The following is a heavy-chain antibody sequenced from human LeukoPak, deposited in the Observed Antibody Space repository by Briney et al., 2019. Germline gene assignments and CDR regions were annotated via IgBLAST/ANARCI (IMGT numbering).Heavy chain of an antibody. CDR1: GFTFNSNT. D-gene: IGHD1-26*01. CDR2: ISNSGGAT. CDR3: AKSPAPHPRNQLLNIYIPYMDV. Sequence: GGSLRLSCAASGFTFNSNTMMCVRQAPGRGLEWVSAISNSGGATYYADSVKGRFTISRDTSNNTVYLQMNSLRAEDTAVYYCAKSPAPHPRNQLLNIYIPYMDVWGKGTTVSVSS. J-gene: IGHJ6*03. V-gene: IGHV3-23*01.